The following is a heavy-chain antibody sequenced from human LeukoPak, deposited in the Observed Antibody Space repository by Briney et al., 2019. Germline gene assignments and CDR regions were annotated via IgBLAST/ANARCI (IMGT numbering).Heavy chain of an antibody. V-gene: IGHV4-34*01. J-gene: IGHJ4*02. D-gene: IGHD3-3*01. Sequence: KPSETLSLTCAVYGGSFSGYYWSWIRQPPGKGLEWLGEINHSGSTNYNPSLKSRVTISVDTSKNQFSLKLSSVTAADTAVYYCARGRGSGFWSGYYRPRFDYWGQGTLVTVSS. CDR3: ARGRGSGFWSGYYRPRFDY. CDR2: INHSGST. CDR1: GGSFSGYY.